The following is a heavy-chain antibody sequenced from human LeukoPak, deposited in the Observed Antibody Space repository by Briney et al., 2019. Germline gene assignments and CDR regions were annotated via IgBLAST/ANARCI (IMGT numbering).Heavy chain of an antibody. Sequence: PGGSLRLSCAASGFTFSSYAMSWVRQAPGKGLEWVSAISGSGGSTYYADSVKGRFTISRDNSKNTLYLQMNSLRAEDTAVYYCAKSTFPTKIVTGTTIDYWGQGTLVTVSS. J-gene: IGHJ4*02. CDR2: ISGSGGST. D-gene: IGHD1-7*01. CDR1: GFTFSSYA. CDR3: AKSTFPTKIVTGTTIDY. V-gene: IGHV3-23*01.